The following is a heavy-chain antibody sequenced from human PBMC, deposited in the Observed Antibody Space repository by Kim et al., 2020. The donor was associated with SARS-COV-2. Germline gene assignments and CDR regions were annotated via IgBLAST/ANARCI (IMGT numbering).Heavy chain of an antibody. D-gene: IGHD3-9*01. CDR1: GGSFSGYY. CDR2: INHSGST. J-gene: IGHJ4*02. CDR3: ARARGLRYRDY. V-gene: IGHV4-34*01. Sequence: SETLSLTCAVYGGSFSGYYWSWIRQPPGKGLEWIGEINHSGSTNYNPSLKSRVTISVDTSKNQFSLKLSSVTAADTAVYYCARARGLRYRDYWGQGTLVTVSS.